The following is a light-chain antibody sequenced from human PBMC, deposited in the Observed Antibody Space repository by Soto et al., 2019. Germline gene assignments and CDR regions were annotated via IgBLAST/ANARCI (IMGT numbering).Light chain of an antibody. CDR1: HSVLNTSNNKTY. Sequence: DIVMTQSPDSLAVSLGERATIHCMSSHSVLNTSNNKTYLAWYQQKPGLPPKLLIYWASTREVGVPDRFSGSGYGTDFTLSINTLQAEDAAVYFCQQYYSPPLSFGGGTHVEIK. V-gene: IGKV4-1*01. CDR3: QQYYSPPLS. J-gene: IGKJ4*01. CDR2: WAS.